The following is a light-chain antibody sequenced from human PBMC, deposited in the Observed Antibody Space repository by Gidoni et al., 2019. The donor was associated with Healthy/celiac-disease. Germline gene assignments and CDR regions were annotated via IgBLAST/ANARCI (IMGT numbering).Light chain of an antibody. V-gene: IGKV1-39*01. Sequence: DIQMTQSPSSLSASVGDRVTITCRASQSISSYLNWYQQKPGKVTKLLIYAASSLQSGVPSRFSGSGSGTDFTLPISSLQPEDFATYYCQQSYSTPSITFGQGTRLEIK. CDR1: QSISSY. CDR3: QQSYSTPSIT. J-gene: IGKJ5*01. CDR2: AAS.